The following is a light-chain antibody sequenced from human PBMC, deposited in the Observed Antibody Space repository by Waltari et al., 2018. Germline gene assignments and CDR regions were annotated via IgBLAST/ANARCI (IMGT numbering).Light chain of an antibody. J-gene: IGLJ2*01. CDR3: QAWDNVPHVV. CDR2: QDT. V-gene: IGLV3-1*01. Sequence: SYELTQPPSVSVSPGQTASITCSGAKLGDKYACWYQQKPGQSPLLVVYQDTKRPSGIPERFSGSKSGDTASLTITGTQAMDEADYYCQAWDNVPHVVFGGGTKLTV. CDR1: KLGDKY.